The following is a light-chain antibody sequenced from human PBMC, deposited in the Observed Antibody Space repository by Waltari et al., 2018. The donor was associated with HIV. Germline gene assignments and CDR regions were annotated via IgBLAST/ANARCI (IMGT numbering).Light chain of an antibody. V-gene: IGLV1-51*01. J-gene: IGLJ3*02. Sequence: QSVLTQPPSVSAAPGQKVTISCSGSSSNIRNNYVSWYQKIPGTAPKLLIYYNNPRPSGFSDRFSVSKCGTSATLAISGLQPGDESDYYCAAWDNSLNAGVFGGGTKLTVL. CDR2: YNN. CDR1: SSNIRNNY. CDR3: AAWDNSLNAGV.